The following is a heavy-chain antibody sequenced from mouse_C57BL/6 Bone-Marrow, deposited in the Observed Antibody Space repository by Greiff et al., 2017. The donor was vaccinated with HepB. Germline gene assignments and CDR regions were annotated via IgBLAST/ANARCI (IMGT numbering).Heavy chain of an antibody. D-gene: IGHD1-1*01. Sequence: VQLQQPGAELVKPGASVKLSCKASGYTFTSYWMHWVKQRPGQGLEWIGMIHPNSGSTNYNEKFKSKATLTVDKSSSTAYMQLSSLTSEDSAVYYCAYYYGRATLVDYWGQGTTLTVSS. V-gene: IGHV1-64*01. CDR3: AYYYGRATLVDY. J-gene: IGHJ2*01. CDR2: IHPNSGST. CDR1: GYTFTSYW.